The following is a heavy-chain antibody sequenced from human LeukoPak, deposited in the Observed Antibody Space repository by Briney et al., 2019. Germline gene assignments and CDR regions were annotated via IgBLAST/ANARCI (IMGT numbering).Heavy chain of an antibody. D-gene: IGHD3-22*01. J-gene: IGHJ4*02. Sequence: SETLSLTCTVSGDSVSSTNYYWGWIRQPPGRGLEWIASIRDSESAYYSPSRKSRATISVDTSKNQFSLRLRSLTDTDTAVYYCATQDSSHYWGQGTLVTVSS. V-gene: IGHV4-39*01. CDR3: ATQDSSHY. CDR2: IRDSESA. CDR1: GDSVSSTNYY.